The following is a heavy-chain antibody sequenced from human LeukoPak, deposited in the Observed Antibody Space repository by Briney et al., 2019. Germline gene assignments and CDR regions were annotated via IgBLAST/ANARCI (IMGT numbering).Heavy chain of an antibody. V-gene: IGHV1-69*05. CDR1: GGIFNNYS. Sequence: ASVTVSCKASGGIFNNYSISWVRQAPGQGLEWMGRIITFFGTTNYAQKFQGRVTLTTDESTSTAYMELTSLRSEDTAVYYCARGLNYDILTGPDAFDIWGQGAMVTVSS. CDR2: IITFFGTT. J-gene: IGHJ3*02. D-gene: IGHD3-9*01. CDR3: ARGLNYDILTGPDAFDI.